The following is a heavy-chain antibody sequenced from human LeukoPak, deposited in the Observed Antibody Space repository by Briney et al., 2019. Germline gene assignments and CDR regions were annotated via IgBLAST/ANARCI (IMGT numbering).Heavy chain of an antibody. CDR1: GGSISSSSYY. J-gene: IGHJ4*02. V-gene: IGHV4-61*05. CDR2: IYYSGST. Sequence: KSSETLSLTCTVSGGSISSSSYYWGWIRQPPGKGLEWIGYIYYSGSTNYNPSLKSRVTISVDTSKNQFSLKLSSVTAADTAVYYCARVGRLRYFDPSKAHFDYWGQGTLVTVSS. CDR3: ARVGRLRYFDPSKAHFDY. D-gene: IGHD3-9*01.